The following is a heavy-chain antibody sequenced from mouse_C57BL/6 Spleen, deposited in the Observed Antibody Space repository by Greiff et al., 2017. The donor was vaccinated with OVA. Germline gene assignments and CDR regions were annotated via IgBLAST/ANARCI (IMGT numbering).Heavy chain of an antibody. Sequence: QVQLQQSGAELVRPGTSVKVSCKASGYAFTNYLIEWVQQRPGQGLEWIGVINPGSGGTNYNEKFKGKATLTADKSSSTAYMQLSSLTSEDSAVYFCARQSIWEYYYGSSRGAMDYWGQGTSVTVSS. CDR1: GYAFTNYL. V-gene: IGHV1-54*01. CDR2: INPGSGGT. CDR3: ARQSIWEYYYGSSRGAMDY. D-gene: IGHD1-1*01. J-gene: IGHJ4*01.